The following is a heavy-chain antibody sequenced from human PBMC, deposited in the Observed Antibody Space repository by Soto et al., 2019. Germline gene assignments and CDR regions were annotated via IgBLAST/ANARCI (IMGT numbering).Heavy chain of an antibody. CDR2: INPDKGNT. CDR3: ARGIATGQLDP. D-gene: IGHD2-15*01. J-gene: IGHJ5*02. Sequence: QVQLVQSGAEVKKPGASVKISCKASGYTFTRYTMNWVRQAPGQRLERMGWINPDKGNTKSSQKFQDRVIITRDTSASTAYMDLSSLRSEDTAVYYCARGIATGQLDPWGQGTLVTVSS. V-gene: IGHV1-3*01. CDR1: GYTFTRYT.